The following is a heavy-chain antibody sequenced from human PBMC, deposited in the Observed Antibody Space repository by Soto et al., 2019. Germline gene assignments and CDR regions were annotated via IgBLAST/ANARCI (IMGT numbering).Heavy chain of an antibody. CDR3: AKDLHTFYCGGDCYHGMDV. D-gene: IGHD2-21*02. CDR1: GFTFSSYA. V-gene: IGHV3-23*01. CDR2: ISGSGGST. J-gene: IGHJ6*02. Sequence: GGSLRLSCAASGFTFSSYAMSWVRQAPGKGLEWVSAISGSGGSTYYADSVKGRFTISRDNSKNTLYLQMNSLRAEDTAVYYCAKDLHTFYCGGDCYHGMDVWGQGTTVTVSS.